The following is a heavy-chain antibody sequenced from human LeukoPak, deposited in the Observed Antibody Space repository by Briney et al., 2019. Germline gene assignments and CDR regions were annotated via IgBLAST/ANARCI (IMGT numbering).Heavy chain of an antibody. CDR3: AREGVIYYYGSGTYEGFDP. V-gene: IGHV4-61*02. Sequence: PSETLSLTCTVSGGSISSDNYFWSWIRQPAGKGLEWIGRIYTSGNTNYNPSLKSRVTISVDTSKNQLSLKLSSVTAADTAVYYCAREGVIYYYGSGTYEGFDPWGQGTLVTVST. CDR2: IYTSGNT. J-gene: IGHJ5*02. CDR1: GGSISSDNYF. D-gene: IGHD3-10*01.